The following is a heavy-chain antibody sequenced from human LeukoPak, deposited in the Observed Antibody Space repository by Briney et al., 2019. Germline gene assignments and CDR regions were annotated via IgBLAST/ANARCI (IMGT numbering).Heavy chain of an antibody. CDR1: GFTFNNYA. V-gene: IGHV3-23*01. Sequence: GGSLRLSCAASGFTFNNYAMNWVRQAPGKGLEWVSGISGSGTSTFYADSVKGRFTISRDNSENTLYLQMNSLRAEDTAVYYCAKGGKWDVTPFDYWGQGTLVTVSS. D-gene: IGHD1-26*01. CDR2: ISGSGTST. CDR3: AKGGKWDVTPFDY. J-gene: IGHJ4*02.